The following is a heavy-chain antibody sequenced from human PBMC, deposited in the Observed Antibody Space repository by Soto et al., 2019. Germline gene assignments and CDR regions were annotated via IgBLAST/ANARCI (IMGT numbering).Heavy chain of an antibody. J-gene: IGHJ4*02. CDR3: ARSDYDSSGYYLDY. D-gene: IGHD3-22*01. Sequence: QVQLVESGGGVVQPGRSMRLSCAASGFTLSNYGMHWVRQARGKGLEWVAVIWYDGSKKFYADSVKGRFSISRDTSKNTLDLQMNSLRAEDTAVYYCARSDYDSSGYYLDYWGQGTLVTVYS. CDR2: IWYDGSKK. V-gene: IGHV3-33*01. CDR1: GFTLSNYG.